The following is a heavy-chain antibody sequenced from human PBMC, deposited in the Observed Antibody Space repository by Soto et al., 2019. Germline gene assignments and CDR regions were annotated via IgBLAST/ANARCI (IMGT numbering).Heavy chain of an antibody. CDR1: GYTFTSYA. CDR2: INAGNGNT. V-gene: IGHV1-3*01. D-gene: IGHD5-12*01. CDR3: ARGDIVATTVDY. J-gene: IGHJ4*02. Sequence: ASVKVSCKASGYTFTSYAMHWVRQAPGQRLEWMGWINAGNGNTKYSQKFQGRVTITRDTSASTAYMELSSLRSEDTAVYYCARGDIVATTVDYWGQGTLVTVSS.